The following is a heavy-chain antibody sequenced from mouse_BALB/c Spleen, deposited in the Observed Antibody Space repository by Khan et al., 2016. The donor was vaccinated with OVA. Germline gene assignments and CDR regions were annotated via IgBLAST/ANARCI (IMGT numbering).Heavy chain of an antibody. CDR2: IWSDGST. Sequence: VQLQESGPGLVAPSQSLSITCTISGFSLTNYGIHWVRQPPGKGLEWLVVIWSDGSTTYNSALKSRLTISKDYSKSQVFLKMNSLQTDDTAVYFCARQPYYHYNIMDYWGQGTSVTVSS. CDR1: GFSLTNYG. J-gene: IGHJ4*01. V-gene: IGHV2-6-1*01. CDR3: ARQPYYHYNIMDY. D-gene: IGHD2-10*01.